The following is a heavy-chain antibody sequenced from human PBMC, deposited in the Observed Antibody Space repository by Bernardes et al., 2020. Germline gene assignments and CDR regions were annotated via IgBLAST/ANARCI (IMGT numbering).Heavy chain of an antibody. CDR2: IIPIFGTA. J-gene: IGHJ3*02. V-gene: IGHV1-69*13. D-gene: IGHD2-2*02. CDR3: AGVVPAAISAFDI. Sequence: SVKVSCKASGGTFSSYAISWVRQAPGQGLEWMGGIIPIFGTANYAQKFQGRVTITADESTSTAYMELSSLRSEDTAIYYCAGVVPAAISAFDIWGQGTMVTVSS. CDR1: GGTFSSYA.